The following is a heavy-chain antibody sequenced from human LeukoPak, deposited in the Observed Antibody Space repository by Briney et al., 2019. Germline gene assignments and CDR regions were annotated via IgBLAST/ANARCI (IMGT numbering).Heavy chain of an antibody. D-gene: IGHD3-3*01. CDR1: GYSFTSYW. CDR3: ARHSDKDYDFWSGYAAALDY. V-gene: IGHV5-51*01. J-gene: IGHJ4*02. Sequence: GESLKISCKGSGYSFTSYWIGWVRQMPGKGLEWMGIIYPGDSDTRYSPSFQGQVTISADKSISTAYLQWSSLKASDTAMCYCARHSDKDYDFWSGYAAALDYWGQGTLVTVSS. CDR2: IYPGDSDT.